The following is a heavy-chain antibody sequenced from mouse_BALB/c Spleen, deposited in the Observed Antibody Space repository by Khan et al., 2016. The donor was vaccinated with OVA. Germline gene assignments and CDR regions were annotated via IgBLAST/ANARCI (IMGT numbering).Heavy chain of an antibody. J-gene: IGHJ1*01. V-gene: IGHV3-8*02. CDR1: GDSIISGY. D-gene: IGHD2-1*01. CDR2: IDYSGSN. CDR3: ARWGNPRWYFDV. Sequence: VQLKESGPSLVKPSQTLSLTCSVTGDSIISGYWNWIRKFPGNKLEYMGYIDYSGSNYYNPSLKSRISITRDTSKNQYYLQLNSVTTEDTATYYCARWGNPRWYFDVWGAGTTVTVSS.